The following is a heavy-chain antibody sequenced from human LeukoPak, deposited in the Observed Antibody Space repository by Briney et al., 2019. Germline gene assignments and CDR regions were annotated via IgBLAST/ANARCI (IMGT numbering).Heavy chain of an antibody. Sequence: GGSLRLSCAASGFTFSSYWMNWARQAPGKGLEWVSSISSSSSYIYYADSVKGRFTISRDNAKNSLYLQMNSLRAEDTAVYYCARTDWNYDMDVWGQGTTVTVSS. D-gene: IGHD3/OR15-3a*01. CDR2: ISSSSSYI. CDR3: ARTDWNYDMDV. J-gene: IGHJ6*02. V-gene: IGHV3-21*01. CDR1: GFTFSSYW.